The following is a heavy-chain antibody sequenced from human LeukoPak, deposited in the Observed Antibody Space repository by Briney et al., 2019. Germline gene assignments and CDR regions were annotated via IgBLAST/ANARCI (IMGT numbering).Heavy chain of an antibody. D-gene: IGHD1-26*01. CDR3: ARDGGSYFDY. CDR2: ISSSSSYI. J-gene: IGHJ4*02. V-gene: IGHV3-21*01. Sequence: PGRSLRLSCAASGSTFSSYSMNWVRQAPGKGLEWVSSISSSSSYIYYADSVKGRFTISRDNAKNSLYLQMNSLRAEDTAVYYCARDGGSYFDYWGQGTLVTVSS. CDR1: GSTFSSYS.